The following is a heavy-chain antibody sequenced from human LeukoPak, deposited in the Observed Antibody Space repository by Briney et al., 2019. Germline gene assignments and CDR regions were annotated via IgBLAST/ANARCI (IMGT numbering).Heavy chain of an antibody. CDR1: GFIFSNYW. J-gene: IGHJ4*02. V-gene: IGHV3-7*03. CDR2: INQDGRRT. CDR3: AREAPPHDTSDYDF. Sequence: GGSLRLSCGASGFIFSNYWLSWVRQAPGKGLEWVANINQDGRRTYYLDSVKGRFTISRDNAKNSLYLQMNSLRDEDTAIYYYAREAPPHDTSDYDFWGQGTLVTVSS. D-gene: IGHD3-22*01.